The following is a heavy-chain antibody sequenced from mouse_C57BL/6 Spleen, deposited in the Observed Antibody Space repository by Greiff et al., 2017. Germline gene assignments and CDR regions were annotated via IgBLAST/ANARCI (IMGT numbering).Heavy chain of an antibody. Sequence: VQLKESGGDLVKPGGSLKLSCAASGFTFSSYGMSWVRQTPDKRLEWVATIGSGGSYTYYPDSVKGRFTISRDNAKNTLYLQMSSLKSEDTAMYYCARRGDGAWFAYWGQGTLVTVSA. CDR2: IGSGGSYT. CDR1: GFTFSSYG. V-gene: IGHV5-6*01. J-gene: IGHJ3*01. CDR3: ARRGDGAWFAY.